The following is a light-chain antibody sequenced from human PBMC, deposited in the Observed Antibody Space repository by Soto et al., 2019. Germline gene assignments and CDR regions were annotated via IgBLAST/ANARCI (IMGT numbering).Light chain of an antibody. CDR1: QSVSSSY. J-gene: IGKJ1*01. CDR3: QQYSSSRT. Sequence: EIVLTQPPGTLSLSPGERATLSCRASQSVSSSYLAWHQQKPGQAPRLLIYGGSSRAAGIPVRFSGSGSETDFTLTITRLEPEDFAMYYCQQYSSSRTFGQGTKVDI. CDR2: GGS. V-gene: IGKV3-20*01.